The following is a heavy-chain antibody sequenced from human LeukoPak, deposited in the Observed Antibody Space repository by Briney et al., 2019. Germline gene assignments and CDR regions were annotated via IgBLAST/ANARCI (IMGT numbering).Heavy chain of an antibody. CDR3: AIHRAYSSSSPFDY. Sequence: PSETLSLTCSVSGGSISSLYWSWIRQPPGKGLEWIGYIYYTGSTNYNPSLKSRVTMFVDMSKNQFSLRLSSVTAADTAVYYCAIHRAYSSSSPFDYWGQGTLVTVSS. J-gene: IGHJ4*02. D-gene: IGHD6-6*01. CDR1: GGSISSLY. V-gene: IGHV4-59*08. CDR2: IYYTGST.